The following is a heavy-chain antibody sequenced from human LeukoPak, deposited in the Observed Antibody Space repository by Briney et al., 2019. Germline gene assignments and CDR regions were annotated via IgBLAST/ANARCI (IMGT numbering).Heavy chain of an antibody. J-gene: IGHJ5*02. CDR2: INWNGGTT. CDR1: GFTFDDYG. V-gene: IGHV3-20*04. Sequence: GGSLRLSCAASGFTFDDYGMSWVRQAPGKGLEWVSGINWNGGTTGYVDSVKGRFTISRDNAKNSLYLQMNSLRAEDTALYYCARLLSSGTTRNSWFDPWGQGTLVTVSS. D-gene: IGHD1-1*01. CDR3: ARLLSSGTTRNSWFDP.